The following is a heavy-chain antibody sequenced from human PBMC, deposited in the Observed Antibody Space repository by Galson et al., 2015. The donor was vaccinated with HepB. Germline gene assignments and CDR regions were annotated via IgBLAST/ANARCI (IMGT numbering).Heavy chain of an antibody. Sequence: CAISGDSVSSNSAAWNWIRQSPSRGLEWLGRTYYRSKWYNDYAVSVKSRITINPDTSKNQFSLQLNSVTPEDTAVYYCAREYCSSTSCYAGFDYWGQGTLVTVSS. CDR1: GDSVSSNSAA. D-gene: IGHD2-2*01. V-gene: IGHV6-1*01. CDR3: AREYCSSTSCYAGFDY. CDR2: TYYRSKWYN. J-gene: IGHJ4*02.